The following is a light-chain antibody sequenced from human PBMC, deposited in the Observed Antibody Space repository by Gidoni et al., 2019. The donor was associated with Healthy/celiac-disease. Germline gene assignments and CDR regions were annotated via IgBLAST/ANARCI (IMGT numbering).Light chain of an antibody. CDR2: QDS. Sequence: SYELTQPPSVSVSPGQTASITCSGDKVGDKYACWYQQKPGQSPVLVIYQDSKRPSGIPERFSGSNSGNTATLTISGTQARDEADYYGQAWDSSTVVFGGGTKLTVL. V-gene: IGLV3-1*01. J-gene: IGLJ2*01. CDR3: QAWDSSTVV. CDR1: KVGDKY.